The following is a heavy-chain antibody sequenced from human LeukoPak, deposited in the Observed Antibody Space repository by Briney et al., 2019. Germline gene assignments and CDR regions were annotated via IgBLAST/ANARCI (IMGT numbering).Heavy chain of an antibody. V-gene: IGHV3-23*01. CDR3: ATIAAAGRAY. J-gene: IGHJ4*02. Sequence: GGSLRLSCAASGFTFRSNAMSWVRQAPGKGLEWVSAISGSGRSTYYADSVKGRFTISRDNAKNSLYLQMNSLRAEDTALYYCATIAAAGRAYWGQGTLVTVSS. CDR2: ISGSGRST. CDR1: GFTFRSNA. D-gene: IGHD6-13*01.